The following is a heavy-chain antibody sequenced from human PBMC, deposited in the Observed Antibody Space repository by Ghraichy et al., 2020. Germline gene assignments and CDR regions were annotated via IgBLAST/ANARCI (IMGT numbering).Heavy chain of an antibody. V-gene: IGHV6-1*01. J-gene: IGHJ3*02. D-gene: IGHD6-13*01. CDR3: ASVAAVGYDAFDI. Sequence: SCAISGDSVSRNNAVWNWIRQSPSRGLEWLGRTYYRSKWKNDYAISVKSRIIISPDTSKNQFSLQLNSVTPEDTAVYYCASVAAVGYDAFDIWGQGTMVTVSS. CDR1: GDSVSRNNAV. CDR2: TYYRSKWKN.